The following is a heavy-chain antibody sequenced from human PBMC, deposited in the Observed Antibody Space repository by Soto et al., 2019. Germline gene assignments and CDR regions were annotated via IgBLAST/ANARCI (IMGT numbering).Heavy chain of an antibody. Sequence: TLSLTCPVSGGPISSGGYYWSWIRQHPGKGLEWIGYIYYSGSTYYNPSLKSRVTISVDTSKNQFSLKLSSVTAADTAVYYCARETAGETAVDYWGQGTLVTVS. CDR1: GGPISSGGYY. CDR2: IYYSGST. CDR3: ARETAGETAVDY. V-gene: IGHV4-31*03. J-gene: IGHJ4*02. D-gene: IGHD3-16*01.